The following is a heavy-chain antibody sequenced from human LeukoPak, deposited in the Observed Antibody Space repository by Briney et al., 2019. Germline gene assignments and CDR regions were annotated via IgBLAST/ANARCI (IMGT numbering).Heavy chain of an antibody. CDR2: LSYDGKDR. D-gene: IGHD6-13*01. Sequence: GRSLRLSCAASTFTFSSYGMHWVRQAPGKGLEWVAVLSYDGKDRYYADSVKGRFTISRDNSKNTLYLQMNGLRTEDTAVYYCAKDQTWAAASYYFDYWGQGTLVTVPS. CDR3: AKDQTWAAASYYFDY. CDR1: TFTFSSYG. J-gene: IGHJ4*02. V-gene: IGHV3-30*18.